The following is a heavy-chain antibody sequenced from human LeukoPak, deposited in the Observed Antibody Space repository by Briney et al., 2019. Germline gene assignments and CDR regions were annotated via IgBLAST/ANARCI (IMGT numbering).Heavy chain of an antibody. CDR2: MYYSGST. J-gene: IGHJ3*02. D-gene: IGHD6-13*01. CDR1: GGSISSSSYY. Sequence: SETLSLTCTVSGGSISSSSYYWGWIRQPPGKGLEWIGNMYYSGSTYYNPSLKSRVTISVDTSKNQLSLKLSSVTAADTAVYYCAIAAAGPAFDIWGQGTMVTVSS. V-gene: IGHV4-39*01. CDR3: AIAAAGPAFDI.